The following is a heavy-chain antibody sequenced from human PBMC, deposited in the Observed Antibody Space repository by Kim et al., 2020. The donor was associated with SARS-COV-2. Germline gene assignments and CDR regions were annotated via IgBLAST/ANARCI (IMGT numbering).Heavy chain of an antibody. CDR1: GGSFSGYY. D-gene: IGHD6-13*01. Sequence: SETLSLTCAXYGGSFSGYYWSWIRQPPGKGLEWIGEINHSGSTNYNPSLKSRVTISVDTSKNQSSLKLSSVTAADTAVYYCARVRIAAAGINRSFDYWGQGTLVTVSS. CDR3: ARVRIAAAGINRSFDY. V-gene: IGHV4-34*01. CDR2: INHSGST. J-gene: IGHJ4*02.